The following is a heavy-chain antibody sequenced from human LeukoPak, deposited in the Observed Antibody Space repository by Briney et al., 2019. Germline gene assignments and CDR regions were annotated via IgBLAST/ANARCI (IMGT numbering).Heavy chain of an antibody. CDR3: ASLALSGDRDY. D-gene: IGHD7-27*01. CDR1: GGSISGYY. Sequence: SETLSLTCTVSGGSISGYYWSWIRQPPGKGLEWIGYIYYSGSTNYNPSLKSRVTISLDTSKNQFSLKLSSVTAADTAVYYCASLALSGDRDYWGQGTLVTVSS. CDR2: IYYSGST. V-gene: IGHV4-59*01. J-gene: IGHJ4*02.